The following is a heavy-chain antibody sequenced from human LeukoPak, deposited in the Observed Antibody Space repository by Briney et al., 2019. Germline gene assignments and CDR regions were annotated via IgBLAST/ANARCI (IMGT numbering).Heavy chain of an antibody. J-gene: IGHJ4*02. CDR3: ARGRPHGNDY. D-gene: IGHD4-23*01. V-gene: IGHV3-74*01. CDR1: GFTFSSHW. CDR2: IAGDGSST. Sequence: QTGGSLRLSCAASGFTFSSHWMNWVRQAPGKGLVWVSRIAGDGSSTTYADSEKGRFSISRDNAKNTLYLQMNSLRVEDTAVYYCARGRPHGNDYWGQGTLVTVSS.